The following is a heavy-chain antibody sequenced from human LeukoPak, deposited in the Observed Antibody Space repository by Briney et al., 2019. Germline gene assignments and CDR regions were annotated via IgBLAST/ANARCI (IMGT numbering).Heavy chain of an antibody. CDR1: GYIFRKYN. Sequence: ASVKVSCKASGYIFRKYNLNWVRQAPGQGLEWMGWISAYNGNTNYAQKLQGRVTMTTDTSTSTAYMELRSLRSEDTAVYYCARAVGYDILTGYYASYYFDYWGQGTLVTVSS. CDR3: ARAVGYDILTGYYASYYFDY. CDR2: ISAYNGNT. D-gene: IGHD3-9*01. J-gene: IGHJ4*02. V-gene: IGHV1-18*01.